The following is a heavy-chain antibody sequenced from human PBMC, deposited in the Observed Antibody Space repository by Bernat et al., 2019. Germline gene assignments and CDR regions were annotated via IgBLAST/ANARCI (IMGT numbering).Heavy chain of an antibody. D-gene: IGHD3-16*01. CDR3: AGDQAGLGELPIDY. V-gene: IGHV1-18*01. J-gene: IGHJ4*02. CDR1: GYTFTSYG. Sequence: QVQLVQSGAEVKKPGASVKVSCKASGYTFTSYGISWVRQAPGQGLEWMGWISAYSGNTNYAQKLQGRVTMTTDTTTSTAYMELRRLGSDDAAVYYCAGDQAGLGELPIDYWGQGTLVTVSS. CDR2: ISAYSGNT.